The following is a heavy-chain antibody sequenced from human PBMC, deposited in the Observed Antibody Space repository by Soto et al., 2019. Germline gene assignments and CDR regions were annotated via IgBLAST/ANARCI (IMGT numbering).Heavy chain of an antibody. J-gene: IGHJ4*02. CDR3: ARDLPRSSSYDY. D-gene: IGHD6-13*01. Sequence: EASVKVSCKASGYTFISFGISWVRQAPGQGLEWMGWISANNGDRSYAKKLQGRVTLTTDRSTSTAYMELRSLRSDDTAVYYCARDLPRSSSYDYWGQGTLVTVSS. CDR1: GYTFISFG. CDR2: ISANNGDR. V-gene: IGHV1-18*01.